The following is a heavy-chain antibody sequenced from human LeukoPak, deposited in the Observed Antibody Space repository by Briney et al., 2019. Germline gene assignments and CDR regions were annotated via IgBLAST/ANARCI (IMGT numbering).Heavy chain of an antibody. CDR1: GFTFSSYN. J-gene: IGHJ4*02. CDR3: AREVPSRWRASYFDY. Sequence: GGSLRLSCAASGFTFSSYNMNWVRQTPGKGLEWVSYITGSSTTIYYADSVKGRFTISRDNAKNSLYLQMNSLRAEDTAVYYCAREVPSRWRASYFDYWGQGTLVTVSS. D-gene: IGHD1-26*01. CDR2: ITGSSTTI. V-gene: IGHV3-48*01.